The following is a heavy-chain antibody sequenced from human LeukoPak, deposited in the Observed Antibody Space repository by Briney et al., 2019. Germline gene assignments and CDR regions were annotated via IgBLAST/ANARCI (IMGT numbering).Heavy chain of an antibody. CDR3: ARGRFYTSGSYYIRLDC. V-gene: IGHV1-2*02. D-gene: IGHD3-10*01. CDR1: GYTFTGYY. J-gene: IGHJ4*02. Sequence: ASVKVSCKASGYTFTGYYIHWVRQAPGQGLEWMGWINPDSGGTNYAQKFQGRVTMTWDTSISTAYMELSRLRSDDTAIYYCARGRFYTSGSYYIRLDCWGQGTLVTVSS. CDR2: INPDSGGT.